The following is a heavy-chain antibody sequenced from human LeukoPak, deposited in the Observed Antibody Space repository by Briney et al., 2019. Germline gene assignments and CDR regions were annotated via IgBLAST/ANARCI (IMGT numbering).Heavy chain of an antibody. V-gene: IGHV3-48*01. Sequence: PGGSLRLSCVASGFTFSTYSMTWVRQAPGKGLEWVSYINRASNIIYYADSVKGRSTISRDNAKNSLYLQMNSLRVEDTALYYCARDSGTSGADDYWGQGTLVTVSS. D-gene: IGHD6-25*01. CDR3: ARDSGTSGADDY. CDR1: GFTFSTYS. J-gene: IGHJ4*02. CDR2: INRASNII.